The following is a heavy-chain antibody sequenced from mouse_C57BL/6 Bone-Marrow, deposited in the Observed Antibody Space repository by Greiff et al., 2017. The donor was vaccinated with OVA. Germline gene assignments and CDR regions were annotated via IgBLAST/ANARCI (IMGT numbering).Heavy chain of an antibody. CDR2: IYPGDGDT. CDR3: ARLVDMDY. J-gene: IGHJ4*01. Sequence: VQGVESGPELVKPGASVKISCKASGYAFSSSWMNWVKQRPGKGLEWIGRIYPGDGDTNYNGKFKGKATLTADKSSSTAYMQLSSLTSEDSAVYFCARLVDMDYWGQGTSVTVSS. CDR1: GYAFSSSW. V-gene: IGHV1-82*01. D-gene: IGHD1-3*01.